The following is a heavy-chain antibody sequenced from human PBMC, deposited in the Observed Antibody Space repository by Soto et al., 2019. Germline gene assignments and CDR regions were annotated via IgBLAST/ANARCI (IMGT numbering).Heavy chain of an antibody. D-gene: IGHD3-3*01. J-gene: IGHJ4*02. Sequence: GGSLRLSCAASGFTFSSYAMSWVRQAPGKGLEWVSAISGSGGSTYYADSVKGRFTISRDNSKNTLYLQMNSLRAEDTALYYCAKVGSGFWSGYYFFDYWGQGTLVTVSS. CDR3: AKVGSGFWSGYYFFDY. V-gene: IGHV3-23*01. CDR1: GFTFSSYA. CDR2: ISGSGGST.